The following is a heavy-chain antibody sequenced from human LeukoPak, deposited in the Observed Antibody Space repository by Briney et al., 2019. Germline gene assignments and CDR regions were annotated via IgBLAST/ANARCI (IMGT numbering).Heavy chain of an antibody. D-gene: IGHD1-26*01. J-gene: IGHJ4*02. CDR1: GFTFSDYT. CDR3: ATNSGSPGGY. Sequence: GGSLRLSCAASGFTFSDYTIHWVRQAPGKGLEWVAVIWYDGSNKYYADSVKGRFTISRDNSKNTLYLQMNSLRVEDTAMYYCATNSGSPGGYWGQGTLVTVSS. V-gene: IGHV3-33*01. CDR2: IWYDGSNK.